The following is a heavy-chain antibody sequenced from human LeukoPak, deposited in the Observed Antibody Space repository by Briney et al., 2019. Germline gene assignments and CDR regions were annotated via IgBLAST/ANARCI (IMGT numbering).Heavy chain of an antibody. J-gene: IGHJ4*02. CDR3: ARQDYYDSSGYYNFDY. V-gene: IGHV5-51*01. D-gene: IGHD3-22*01. Sequence: GESLKISCKGSGYSFTSYWIGWVRQMPGKGLEWMGIIYPGDSDTGCSPSFQGQVTISADKSIGTAYLQWSSLKASDTAMYYCARQDYYDSSGYYNFDYWGQGTLVTVSS. CDR1: GYSFTSYW. CDR2: IYPGDSDT.